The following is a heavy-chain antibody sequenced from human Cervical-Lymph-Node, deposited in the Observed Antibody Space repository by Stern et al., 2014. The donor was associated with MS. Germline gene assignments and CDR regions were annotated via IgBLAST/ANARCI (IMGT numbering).Heavy chain of an antibody. CDR2: FDYSGYT. CDR1: GGSTSGYY. Sequence: VQLLESGPGLVKPSETLSLNCTVSGGSTSGYYWSWIRQPPGKGLEWIGYFDYSGYTNYNPSLGSRVTISGDTSKNRFSLNLSSVTAADTAVYYCARSSGLGSYYYFDYWGQGTLVTVSS. J-gene: IGHJ4*02. V-gene: IGHV4-59*01. CDR3: ARSSGLGSYYYFDY. D-gene: IGHD3-10*01.